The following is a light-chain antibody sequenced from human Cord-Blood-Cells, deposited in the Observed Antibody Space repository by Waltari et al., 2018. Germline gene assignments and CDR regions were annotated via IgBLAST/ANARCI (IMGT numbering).Light chain of an antibody. CDR1: QSVLYSSNNKNY. V-gene: IGKV4-1*01. CDR3: QQYYSTPYT. Sequence: IVMTQYPDSLAVSLGERATSNCKSSQSVLYSSNNKNYLAWYQQKPGQPPKLLIYWASTRESGVPDRFSGSGSGTDFTLTISSLQAEDVAVYYCQQYYSTPYTFGQGTKLEIK. CDR2: WAS. J-gene: IGKJ2*01.